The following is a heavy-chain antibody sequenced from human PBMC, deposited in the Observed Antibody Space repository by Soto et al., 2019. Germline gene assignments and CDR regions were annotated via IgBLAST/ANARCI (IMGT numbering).Heavy chain of an antibody. V-gene: IGHV3-23*01. CDR1: GFTFSTYS. D-gene: IGHD5-12*01. Sequence: EVQLLESGGGLVQPGGSLRLSCAASGFTFSTYSMAWVRQAPGKGPEWVSGLSGGGSNTFYADSVKGRFTISVDNSKNTVDLQMNSLRVEDTAVYYCAKWSGYGDEWGQGTLVTVSS. CDR2: LSGGGSNT. J-gene: IGHJ4*02. CDR3: AKWSGYGDE.